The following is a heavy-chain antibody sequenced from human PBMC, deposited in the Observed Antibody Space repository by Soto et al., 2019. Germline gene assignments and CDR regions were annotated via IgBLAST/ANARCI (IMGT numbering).Heavy chain of an antibody. V-gene: IGHV4-59*01. CDR2: IYYNGNT. Sequence: SETLSLTCTVSGASISSYYWNWIRQSPGKGLEWIGHIYYNGNTKYNPFLESRLTISVDTSKNQFSLELNSVTAADTAVYYCARHRYYDSSNKWFDPWGQGTMVTVSS. CDR3: ARHRYYDSSNKWFDP. CDR1: GASISSYY. D-gene: IGHD3-22*01. J-gene: IGHJ5*02.